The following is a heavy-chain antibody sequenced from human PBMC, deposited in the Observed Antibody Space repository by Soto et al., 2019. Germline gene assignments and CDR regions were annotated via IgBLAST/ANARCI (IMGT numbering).Heavy chain of an antibody. CDR3: ARLRYNWNDVGAFDI. Sequence: QVQLQESGPGLVKPSETLSLTCTVSGGSISSYYWSWIRQPPGKGLGWIGYIYYSGSTNYNPSLKSRVTISVDTSKNQCSLKLSSVTAADTAVYYCARLRYNWNDVGAFDIWGQGTMVTVSS. CDR2: IYYSGST. D-gene: IGHD1-20*01. CDR1: GGSISSYY. V-gene: IGHV4-59*08. J-gene: IGHJ3*02.